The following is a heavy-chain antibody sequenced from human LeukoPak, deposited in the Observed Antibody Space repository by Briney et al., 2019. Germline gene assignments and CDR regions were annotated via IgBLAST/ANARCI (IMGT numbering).Heavy chain of an antibody. CDR3: ARDPLYCSSTSCYGDLHYYGMDV. CDR1: GGTFSSYA. D-gene: IGHD2-2*01. J-gene: IGHJ6*02. CDR2: IIPIFGTA. Sequence: SVKVSCKASGGTFSSYAISWVRQAPGQGLEWMGGIIPIFGTANYAQKFQGRVTITADESTSTAYMELSSLRSEDTAVYYCARDPLYCSSTSCYGDLHYYGMDVWGQGTTVTVSS. V-gene: IGHV1-69*13.